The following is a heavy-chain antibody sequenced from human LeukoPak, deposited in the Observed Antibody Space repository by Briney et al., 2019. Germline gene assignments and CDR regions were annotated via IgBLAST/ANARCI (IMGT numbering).Heavy chain of an antibody. Sequence: GGSLRLSCAASGFTFSSYWVSWVRQAPGKGLEWVANIKEDGSEKYYVDSVKGRFTISRDNAKNSVYLQMNSLRADDTAVYYCANEGGGAFDFWGQGTMVTVSS. CDR1: GFTFSSYW. CDR2: IKEDGSEK. J-gene: IGHJ3*01. V-gene: IGHV3-7*01. D-gene: IGHD3-16*01. CDR3: ANEGGGAFDF.